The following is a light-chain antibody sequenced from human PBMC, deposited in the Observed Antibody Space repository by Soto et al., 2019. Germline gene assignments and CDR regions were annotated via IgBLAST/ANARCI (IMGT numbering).Light chain of an antibody. CDR2: DAS. CDR3: QQYRSWPRT. Sequence: EIVLSQTPGTLSLSPGERATLSCRASQSVRSSYLAWYQQKPGQAPRLLIYDASSRATGIPDRFSGSGSGTDFTLTISSLRPEDFAVYYCQQYRSWPRTFGQGTKVDIK. V-gene: IGKV3-20*01. J-gene: IGKJ1*01. CDR1: QSVRSSY.